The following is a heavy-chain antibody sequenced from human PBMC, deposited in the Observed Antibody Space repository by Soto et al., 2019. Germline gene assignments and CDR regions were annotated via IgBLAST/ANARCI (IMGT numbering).Heavy chain of an antibody. J-gene: IGHJ4*02. V-gene: IGHV1-69*01. CDR2: IIPIFGPA. D-gene: IGHD6-19*01. CDR1: GGTVSNSA. CDR3: GRGSRWTKVEY. Sequence: QVPLVQSGAEMKKPGSSVKVSCKASGGTVSNSAISWLRQAPGQGLEWMGGIIPIFGPAIYARKFRGRVTITADESSSTAYMELSTVRSEDTAVYYCGRGSRWTKVEYWGQGALVTVSS.